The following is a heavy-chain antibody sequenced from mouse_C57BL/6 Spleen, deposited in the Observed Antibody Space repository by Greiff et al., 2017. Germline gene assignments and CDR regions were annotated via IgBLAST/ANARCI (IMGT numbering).Heavy chain of an antibody. CDR1: GYTFTSYW. J-gene: IGHJ1*03. Sequence: LQQPGASVKLSCKASGYTFTSYWMQWVKHRPGQGLEWIGEIDPSDSYTNYNQKFKGKATLTVDTSSSTAYMPLSRLTSEDSAVYYCARRGITTVVGDWYFDVWGTGTTVTVSS. CDR3: ARRGITTVVGDWYFDV. D-gene: IGHD1-1*01. CDR2: IDPSDSYT. V-gene: IGHV1-50*01.